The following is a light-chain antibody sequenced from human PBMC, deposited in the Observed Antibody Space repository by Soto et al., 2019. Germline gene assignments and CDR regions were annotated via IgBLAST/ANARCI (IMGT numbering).Light chain of an antibody. CDR3: CSSTSSPYL. Sequence: QSALTQPASVSGSPGESLTISCTGSSSDIGAYDFVSWYQQLPGKAPKLLMFEVNKRPSGVSDRFSGSKSGITASLTISGLQADDEDDYYCCSSTSSPYLFGSGTKVTVL. J-gene: IGLJ1*01. CDR2: EVN. CDR1: SSDIGAYDF. V-gene: IGLV2-14*03.